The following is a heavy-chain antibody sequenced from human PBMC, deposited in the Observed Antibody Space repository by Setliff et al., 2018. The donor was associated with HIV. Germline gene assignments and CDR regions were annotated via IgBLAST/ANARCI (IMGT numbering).Heavy chain of an antibody. D-gene: IGHD6-13*01. CDR2: INHSGST. V-gene: IGHV4-34*01. J-gene: IGHJ3*02. CDR1: GGSFTDYY. Sequence: SETLSLTCTDIGGSFTDYYWIWIRQPPGKGLEWLGEINHSGSTHYNPPLKSRVTISVDTSKKQFSLKLSSVTAADTAVYYCARHWYSSSWYHVFDIWGQGTMVTVSS. CDR3: ARHWYSSSWYHVFDI.